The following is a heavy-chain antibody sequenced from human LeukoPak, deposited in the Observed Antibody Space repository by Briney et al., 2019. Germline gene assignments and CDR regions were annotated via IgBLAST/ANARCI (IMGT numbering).Heavy chain of an antibody. Sequence: SETLSLTCTVSGGSISSNYWSWIRQPPGKGLEWIGYIYYTGSTDYNPSLKSRVTILIDTSRNQFSLKLSSVTAADTAVYYCARGGTTFGLGGVWGKGTTVTVSS. D-gene: IGHD3-3*01. V-gene: IGHV4-59*01. CDR1: GGSISSNY. CDR3: ARGGTTFGLGGV. CDR2: IYYTGST. J-gene: IGHJ6*04.